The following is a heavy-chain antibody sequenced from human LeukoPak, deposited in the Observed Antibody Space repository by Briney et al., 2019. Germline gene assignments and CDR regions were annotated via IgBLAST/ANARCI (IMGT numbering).Heavy chain of an antibody. D-gene: IGHD3-22*01. CDR3: ARDNYDSSTPYYFDY. CDR2: ISSSSSYI. Sequence: GGSLRLSCAASGFTFSSYSMNWVRQAPGKGLEWVSSISSSSSYIYYADSVKGRFTISRDNAKNSLYLQMTCLRAEDTAVYYCARDNYDSSTPYYFDYWGQGALVTVSS. V-gene: IGHV3-21*01. CDR1: GFTFSSYS. J-gene: IGHJ4*02.